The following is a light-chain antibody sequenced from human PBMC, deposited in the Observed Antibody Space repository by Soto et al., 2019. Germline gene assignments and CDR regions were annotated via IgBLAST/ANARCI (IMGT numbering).Light chain of an antibody. J-gene: IGLJ1*01. CDR2: GNS. Sequence: QLVLTQPPSVSGAPGQRVTISCTGSSSNIGAGYDVHWYQQLPGTVPKLLIYGNSNRPSGVPDRFSGSKSGTSASLAITGLQAEDEADYYCQSYDSSLSFYVFGTGTKVTVL. V-gene: IGLV1-40*01. CDR3: QSYDSSLSFYV. CDR1: SSNIGAGYD.